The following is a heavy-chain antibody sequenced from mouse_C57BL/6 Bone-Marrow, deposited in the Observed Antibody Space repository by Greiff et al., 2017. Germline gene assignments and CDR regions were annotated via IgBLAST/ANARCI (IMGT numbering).Heavy chain of an antibody. J-gene: IGHJ2*01. CDR2: IDPENGDT. CDR1: GFNIKDDY. D-gene: IGHD2-1*01. V-gene: IGHV14-4*01. Sequence: VQLQQSGAELVRPGASVKLSCTASGFNIKDDYMHWVKQRPEQGLEWIGWIDPENGDTEYASKFQGKATITADTSSNTAYLQLSSLTSEDTAVYYCTLYGNYVPFDYWGQGTTLPVSS. CDR3: TLYGNYVPFDY.